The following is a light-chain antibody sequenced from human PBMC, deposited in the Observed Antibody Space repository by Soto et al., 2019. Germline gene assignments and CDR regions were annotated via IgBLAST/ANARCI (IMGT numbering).Light chain of an antibody. Sequence: DIVMTQSPDSLAVSLGERATIKCKSSQSVLFSSKNKNYLAWYQQKPGQPPNLLIYWASTRESGVPDRFSGSGSGTDFTLTISSLKAEDAAVYFCQQYYSTPRTFGQGTKVEIK. J-gene: IGKJ1*01. CDR2: WAS. V-gene: IGKV4-1*01. CDR1: QSVLFSSKNKNY. CDR3: QQYYSTPRT.